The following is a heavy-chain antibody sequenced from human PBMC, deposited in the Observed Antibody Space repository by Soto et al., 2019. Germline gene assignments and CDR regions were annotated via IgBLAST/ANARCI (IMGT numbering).Heavy chain of an antibody. CDR2: IWYDGSNE. V-gene: IGHV3-33*01. CDR3: ARVYANWEWELPGF. Sequence: QVQLVESGGGVVQPGRSLRLSCVASGFNLRSFGMHWFRQAPGKGPEWVAVIWYDGSNEKYADSVKGRFTISRDDSRNTLYLQMNSLRAEVTAVYYCARVYANWEWELPGFWGQGTRVTVSS. CDR1: GFNLRSFG. D-gene: IGHD7-27*01. J-gene: IGHJ4*02.